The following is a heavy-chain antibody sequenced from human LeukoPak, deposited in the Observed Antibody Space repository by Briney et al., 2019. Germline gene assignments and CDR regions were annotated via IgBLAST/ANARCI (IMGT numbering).Heavy chain of an antibody. Sequence: KTGGSLRLSCTASGFTFDDYNMSWLRQAPGKGLEWVGLLRSKAYGGTTEYAASVKGRFTISRDDSKSIAYLQMNSLKTEDTAVYYCTRGYDYFDYWGQGTLVTVSS. CDR3: TRGYDYFDY. J-gene: IGHJ4*02. CDR1: GFTFDDYN. D-gene: IGHD5-12*01. V-gene: IGHV3-49*05. CDR2: LRSKAYGGTT.